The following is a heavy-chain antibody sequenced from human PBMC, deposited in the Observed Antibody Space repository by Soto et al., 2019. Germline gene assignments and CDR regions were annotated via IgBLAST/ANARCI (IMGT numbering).Heavy chain of an antibody. CDR2: IYTSGST. CDR1: GGSISNYY. Sequence: SLTCTVSGGSISNYYWNWIRQPAGKGLEWIGRIYTSGSTNYSPSLKSRVTMSVDTSKNQFSLKVNSVTAADTAVYYCARGSYSISSWFDPWGQGTLVTVSS. J-gene: IGHJ5*02. V-gene: IGHV4-4*07. CDR3: ARGSYSISSWFDP. D-gene: IGHD6-6*01.